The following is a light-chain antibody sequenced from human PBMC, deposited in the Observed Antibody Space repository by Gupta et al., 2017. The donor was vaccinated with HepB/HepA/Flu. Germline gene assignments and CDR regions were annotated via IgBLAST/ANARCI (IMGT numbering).Light chain of an antibody. Sequence: QSALTQPRSVSVSPGKSVTLSCTGTTSDVGKYDYVSWYQHHPGKAPKLIIYDVNKRPSGVPSRFSGSKSANTASLTISGLQAEDEADYYCCSYTGSHTLYVFGGGTTVTVL. J-gene: IGLJ1*01. CDR3: CSYTGSHTLYV. CDR2: DVN. CDR1: TSDVGKYDY. V-gene: IGLV2-11*01.